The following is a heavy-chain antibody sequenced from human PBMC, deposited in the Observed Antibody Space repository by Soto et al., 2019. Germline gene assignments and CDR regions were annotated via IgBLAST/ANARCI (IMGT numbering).Heavy chain of an antibody. D-gene: IGHD4-17*01. V-gene: IGHV1-18*01. CDR1: GYPFGGYA. CDR3: ARPSTSYGDYGWSGAY. Sequence: QVQLVQSGAEVKKPGASVKVSCKASGYPFGGYAIGCVRQAPGLGLERLGWVSAHTGDSGNAQRFQGRVTLTTETSTSTADMELRGMRADDTAGYYCARPSTSYGDYGWSGAYWGQGTLVTVSS. J-gene: IGHJ4*02. CDR2: VSAHTGDS.